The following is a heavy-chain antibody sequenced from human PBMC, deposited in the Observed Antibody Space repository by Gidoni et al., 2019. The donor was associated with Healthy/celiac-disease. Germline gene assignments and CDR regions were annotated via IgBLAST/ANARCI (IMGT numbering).Heavy chain of an antibody. D-gene: IGHD5-12*01. CDR1: GGSFSGYY. CDR3: ARAGRWLQFKLDY. J-gene: IGHJ4*02. V-gene: IGHV4-34*01. CDR2: INHSGST. Sequence: QVQLQQWGAGLLKPSETLSLTCAVYGGSFSGYYWSWIRQPPGKGLEWIGEINHSGSTNYNPSLKSRVNISVDTSKNQFSLKLSSVTAADTAVYYCARAGRWLQFKLDYWGQGTLVTVSS.